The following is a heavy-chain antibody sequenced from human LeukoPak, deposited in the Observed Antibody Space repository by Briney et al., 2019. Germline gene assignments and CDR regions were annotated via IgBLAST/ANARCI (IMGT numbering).Heavy chain of an antibody. J-gene: IGHJ4*02. D-gene: IGHD3-22*01. CDR3: ASNFESSGFYPY. CDR1: GFTVSSNY. V-gene: IGHV3-53*01. CDR2: IYSGGRT. Sequence: GGSLRLSCAASGFTVSSNYMSWVRQAPGRGLEWVSIIYSGGRTDYADSVKGRFTVSRDNSKNTVYLQMSSLRADDTAVYYCASNFESSGFYPYWGQGILVTVSS.